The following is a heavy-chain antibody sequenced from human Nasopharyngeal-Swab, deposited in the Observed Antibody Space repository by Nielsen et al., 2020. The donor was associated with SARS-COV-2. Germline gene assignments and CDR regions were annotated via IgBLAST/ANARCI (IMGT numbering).Heavy chain of an antibody. D-gene: IGHD6-13*01. Sequence: GGSLRLSCAASGFTFDDYAMHWVRQAPGKGLAWVSGISWNSGSIGYADSVKARFTISRDNAKNSLYLQMNSLRAEATALYYCAKDKGKSSSWYDYWGQGTLVTVSS. CDR1: GFTFDDYA. J-gene: IGHJ4*02. V-gene: IGHV3-9*01. CDR3: AKDKGKSSSWYDY. CDR2: ISWNSGSI.